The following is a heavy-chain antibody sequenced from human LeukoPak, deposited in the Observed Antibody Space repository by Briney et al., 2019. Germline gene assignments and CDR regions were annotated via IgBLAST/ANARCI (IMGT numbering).Heavy chain of an antibody. CDR1: GYTFTSYY. J-gene: IGHJ6*02. CDR3: ARYRRRYYDSSGYYNYGMDV. CDR2: INPSGGST. V-gene: IGHV1-46*01. D-gene: IGHD3-22*01. Sequence: ASVKVSCKASGYTFTSYYMHWVRQAPGQGLEWMGIINPSGGSTSYAQKFQGRVTMTRDTSTSTVYMELSSLRSEVTAVYYCARYRRRYYDSSGYYNYGMDVWGQGTTVTVSS.